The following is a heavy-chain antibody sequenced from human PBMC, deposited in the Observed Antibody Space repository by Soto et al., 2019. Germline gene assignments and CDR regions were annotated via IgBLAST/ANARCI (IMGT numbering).Heavy chain of an antibody. J-gene: IGHJ6*02. CDR3: AKYSGGSYYYYYGMDV. V-gene: IGHV3-23*01. Sequence: GGSLRLSCAASGFTFSSYAMSWVRQAPGKGLEWVSAISGSGGSTYYADSVKGRFNISRDNSKNTLYLQMNSLRAEDTAVYYCAKYSGGSYYYYYGMDVWGQGTTVTVSS. D-gene: IGHD1-26*01. CDR1: GFTFSSYA. CDR2: ISGSGGST.